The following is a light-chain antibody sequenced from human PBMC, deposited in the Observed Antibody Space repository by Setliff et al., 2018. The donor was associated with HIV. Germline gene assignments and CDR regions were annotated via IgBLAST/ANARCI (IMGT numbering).Light chain of an antibody. Sequence: QSVLTQPASVSGSPGQSITISCTGTSSDVGGYNYVSWYQQHPGKAPKLIIYEVRNRPSGVSNRFSGSKSGNTASLTISGLQAEDEADYYCSSYAITNTLPFGTGTQGHRP. CDR2: EVR. V-gene: IGLV2-14*01. CDR1: SSDVGGYNY. J-gene: IGLJ1*01. CDR3: SSYAITNTLP.